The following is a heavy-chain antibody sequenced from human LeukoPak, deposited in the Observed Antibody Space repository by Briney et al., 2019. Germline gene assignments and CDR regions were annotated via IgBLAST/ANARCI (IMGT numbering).Heavy chain of an antibody. Sequence: GASLRLSCAASGFTFSSYAMSWVRQAPGKGLEWVSAIGGSGGSTYYADSVKGRFTISRDNSKNTLYLQMNSLRAEDTAVYYCAKCPKPAMVDYWGQGTLVTVSS. CDR1: GFTFSSYA. V-gene: IGHV3-23*01. J-gene: IGHJ4*02. CDR2: IGGSGGST. D-gene: IGHD5-18*01. CDR3: AKCPKPAMVDY.